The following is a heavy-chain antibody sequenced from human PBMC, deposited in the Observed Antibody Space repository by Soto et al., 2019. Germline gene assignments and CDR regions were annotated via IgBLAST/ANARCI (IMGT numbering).Heavy chain of an antibody. CDR3: ARHASLGYCSSTSCYLSWFDP. J-gene: IGHJ5*02. Sequence: QLQLQESGPGLVKPSETLSLTCTVSGGSISSSSYYWGWIRQPPGKGLEWIGSIYYSGSTYYNPSLKSRVTISVDTSKNQFSLKLSSVTAADTAVYYCARHASLGYCSSTSCYLSWFDPWGQGTLVTVSS. D-gene: IGHD2-2*01. V-gene: IGHV4-39*01. CDR1: GGSISSSSYY. CDR2: IYYSGST.